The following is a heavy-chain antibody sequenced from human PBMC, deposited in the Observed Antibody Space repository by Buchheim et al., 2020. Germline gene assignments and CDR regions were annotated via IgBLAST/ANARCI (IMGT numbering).Heavy chain of an antibody. D-gene: IGHD3-10*01. J-gene: IGHJ4*02. V-gene: IGHV4-59*01. Sequence: QVQLQESGPGLVKPSETLSLTRTVSGGSISRYYWSWIRQAPGKGLEWIGYIYYSGSTNYNSSLKRRVTISVDTSKNPFSLKLSSVAAADTAVYYCARGPYGSGSYSVWGQGTL. CDR2: IYYSGST. CDR3: ARGPYGSGSYSV. CDR1: GGSISRYY.